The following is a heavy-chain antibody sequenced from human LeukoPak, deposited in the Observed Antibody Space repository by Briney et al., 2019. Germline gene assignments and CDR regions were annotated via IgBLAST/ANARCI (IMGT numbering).Heavy chain of an antibody. D-gene: IGHD4-17*01. J-gene: IGHJ6*02. CDR2: ISYDGSDD. CDR1: GFTVSSNY. V-gene: IGHV3-30*18. CDR3: AKDGVNYGDYVIGYYGMDV. Sequence: GGSLRLSCAASGFTVSSNYMSWVRQAPGKGLEWVALISYDGSDDYYADSVKGRFTISRDNSKNTLYLQMNSLRAEDTAVYYCAKDGVNYGDYVIGYYGMDVWGQGTTVTVSS.